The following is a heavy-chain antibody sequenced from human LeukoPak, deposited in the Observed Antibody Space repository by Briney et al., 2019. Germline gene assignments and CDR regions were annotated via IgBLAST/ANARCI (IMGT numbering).Heavy chain of an antibody. V-gene: IGHV3-23*01. Sequence: GGSLRLSCAASGFTFSSYAMTWVRQAPGKGLEWVSAVSGSDDSTYYADSVMGRFSISRDNSKNTLYLQMNSLRADDTAVYYCAKSLRAYSYGYFDYWGQGTLLTVSS. CDR3: AKSLRAYSYGYFDY. CDR2: VSGSDDST. CDR1: GFTFSSYA. J-gene: IGHJ4*02. D-gene: IGHD5-18*01.